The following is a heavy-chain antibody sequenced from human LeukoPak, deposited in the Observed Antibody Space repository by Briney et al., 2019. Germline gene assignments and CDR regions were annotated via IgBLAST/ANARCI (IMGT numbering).Heavy chain of an antibody. V-gene: IGHV3-23*01. CDR2: ISGSGDNR. Sequence: GGSLRLSCAASGFTFSSHAMSWVRQAPGKGLEWVSSISGSGDNRNYADSVKGRFTISRDNSKNTLYLQMNSLRAEDTAVYYCARDPDSGYYYGDYWGQGTLVTVSS. J-gene: IGHJ4*02. CDR3: ARDPDSGYYYGDY. CDR1: GFTFSSHA. D-gene: IGHD3-22*01.